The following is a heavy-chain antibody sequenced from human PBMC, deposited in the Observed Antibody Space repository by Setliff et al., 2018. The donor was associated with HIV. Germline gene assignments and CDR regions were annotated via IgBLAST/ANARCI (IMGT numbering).Heavy chain of an antibody. CDR2: IGTYNGDT. CDR1: GYTFTSSD. J-gene: IGHJ6*03. Sequence: ASVKVSCKASGYTFTSSDITWVRQAPGQGLEWMGWIGTYNGDTNYAQKFQGRVTMTTDTSTSTAYMELRSLISDDTAVYYCAREGLWFGDRGYYMDVWGTGTAVTVSS. CDR3: AREGLWFGDRGYYMDV. V-gene: IGHV1-18*01. D-gene: IGHD3-10*01.